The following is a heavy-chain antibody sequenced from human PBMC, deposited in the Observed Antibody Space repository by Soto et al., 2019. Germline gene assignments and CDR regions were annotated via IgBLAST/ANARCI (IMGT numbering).Heavy chain of an antibody. J-gene: IGHJ4*02. V-gene: IGHV4-30-2*01. CDR2: IYHSGST. Sequence: SETLSLTCAVSGGSISSGGYSWSWIRQPPGKGLEWIGYIYHSGSTYYNPSLKSRVTISVDRSKNQFSLKLSSVTAADTAVYYCDRSGYYSYYFDYWGQGTLVTVSS. CDR3: DRSGYYSYYFDY. D-gene: IGHD3-22*01. CDR1: GGSISSGGYS.